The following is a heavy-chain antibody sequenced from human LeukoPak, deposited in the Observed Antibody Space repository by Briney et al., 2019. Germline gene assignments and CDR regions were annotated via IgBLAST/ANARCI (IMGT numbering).Heavy chain of an antibody. V-gene: IGHV1-2*02. J-gene: IGHJ1*01. CDR2: INPNSGGT. Sequence: GASVKVSCKASGYTFTGYYMHWVRQAPGQGLEWMGWINPNSGGTNYAQKFQGRVTMTRDTSISTAYMELSRLRSDDTAVYYCVRYPPTGDRAEYFQHWGQGTLVTVSS. CDR3: VRYPPTGDRAEYFQH. D-gene: IGHD2-21*02. CDR1: GYTFTGYY.